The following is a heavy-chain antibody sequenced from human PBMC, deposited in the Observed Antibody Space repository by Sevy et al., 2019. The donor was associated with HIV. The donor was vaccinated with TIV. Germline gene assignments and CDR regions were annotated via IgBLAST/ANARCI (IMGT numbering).Heavy chain of an antibody. V-gene: IGHV3-23*01. CDR3: AKALNPALESMLEVNLRSLKGFDV. J-gene: IGHJ3*01. D-gene: IGHD3-22*01. CDR1: GFTFNTHA. CDR2: ISGPGYGT. Sequence: GESLKISCAASGFTFNTHAMNWVRQAPGKGLEWVSVISGPGYGTNYADSVKGRFTISRDNSKNTLYLQMNSLRDDDTAVYYWAKALNPALESMLEVNLRSLKGFDVWGQGTMVTVSS.